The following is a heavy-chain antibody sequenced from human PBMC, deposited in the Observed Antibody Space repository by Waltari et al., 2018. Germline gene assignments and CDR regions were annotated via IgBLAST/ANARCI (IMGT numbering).Heavy chain of an antibody. V-gene: IGHV3-30*02. D-gene: IGHD1-26*01. Sequence: QVQLVESGGGVVQPGGSLRLSCAASGFTFSSYGMHWVRQAPGKGLEWVAFIRYDGSNKYYADSVKGRFTISRDNSKNTLYLQMNSLRAEDTAVYYCAKVASLLWELGAFDIWGQGTMVTVSS. CDR1: GFTFSSYG. CDR3: AKVASLLWELGAFDI. CDR2: IRYDGSNK. J-gene: IGHJ3*02.